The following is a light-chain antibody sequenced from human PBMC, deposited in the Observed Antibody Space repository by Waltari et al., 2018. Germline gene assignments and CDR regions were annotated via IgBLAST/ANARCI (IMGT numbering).Light chain of an antibody. V-gene: IGLV3-21*04. CDR3: QVWDSSSGHRV. J-gene: IGLJ3*02. CDR2: YDS. CDR1: DIGSKS. Sequence: SYVLTQPPSVSVAPGKTASITCGGNDIGSKSVYWYQQKPGQAPVLVIYYDSDRPSGIPERFSGSNSVNTATLTISRVEAGDEADYYCQVWDSSSGHRVFGGGTKLTVL.